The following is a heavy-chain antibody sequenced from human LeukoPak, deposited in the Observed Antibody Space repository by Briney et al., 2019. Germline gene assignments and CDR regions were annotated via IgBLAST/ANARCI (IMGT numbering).Heavy chain of an antibody. CDR2: ISAYNGNT. Sequence: ASVKVSCKASGYTFTSYGISWVRQAPGQGLEWMGWISAYNGNTNYAQKPQGRVTMTTDTSTSTAYMELRSLRSDDTAVYYCARAARYYDILTGFNWFDPWGQGTLVTVSS. V-gene: IGHV1-18*01. D-gene: IGHD3-9*01. J-gene: IGHJ5*02. CDR1: GYTFTSYG. CDR3: ARAARYYDILTGFNWFDP.